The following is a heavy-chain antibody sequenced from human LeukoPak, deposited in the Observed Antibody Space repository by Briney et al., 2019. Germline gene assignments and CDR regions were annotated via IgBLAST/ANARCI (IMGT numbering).Heavy chain of an antibody. J-gene: IGHJ6*02. CDR1: GGSISSYY. D-gene: IGHD1-26*01. V-gene: IGHV4-59*01. CDR3: ARTFSESYYYYGLDV. Sequence: SEPRSLTFTVAGGSISSYYWSWIRRPPGKGLEWIGYMYYSGRTNYNPSLKSRVTISVDTSKNQFSLKLSSVTAADTAVYYCARTFSESYYYYGLDVWGQGTTVTVSS. CDR2: MYYSGRT.